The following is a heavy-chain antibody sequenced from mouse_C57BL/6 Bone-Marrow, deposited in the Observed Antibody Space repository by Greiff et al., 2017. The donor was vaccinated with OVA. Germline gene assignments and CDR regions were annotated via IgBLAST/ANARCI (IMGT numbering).Heavy chain of an antibody. V-gene: IGHV1-81*01. CDR1: GYTFTSYG. D-gene: IGHD4-1*01. CDR3: ARELGEGY. CDR2: IYPRSGNT. Sequence: QVQLKQSGAELARPGASVKLSCKASGYTFTSYGISWVKQSTGQGLEWIGVIYPRSGNTYYNEKFKGKAKLTADKSSSTAYMELRSLTSEDSAVYIGARELGEGYWGQGTTLTVSS. J-gene: IGHJ2*01.